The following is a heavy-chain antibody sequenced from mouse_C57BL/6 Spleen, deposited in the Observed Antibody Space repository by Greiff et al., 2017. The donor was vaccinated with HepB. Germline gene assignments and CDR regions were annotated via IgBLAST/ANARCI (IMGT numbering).Heavy chain of an antibody. D-gene: IGHD2-4*01. J-gene: IGHJ3*01. Sequence: QVQLKQSGAELVKPGASVKLSCKASGYTFTEYTIHWVKQRSGQGLEWIGWFYPGSGSIKYNEKFKDKATLTADKSSSTVYMELSRLTSEDSAVYFCARHEDRYYDYSAWFAYWGQGTLVTVSA. V-gene: IGHV1-62-2*01. CDR3: ARHEDRYYDYSAWFAY. CDR2: FYPGSGSI. CDR1: GYTFTEYT.